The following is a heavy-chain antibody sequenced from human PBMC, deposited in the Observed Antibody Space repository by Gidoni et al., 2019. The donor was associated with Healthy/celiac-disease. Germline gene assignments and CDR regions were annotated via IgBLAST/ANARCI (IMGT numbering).Heavy chain of an antibody. Sequence: EVPLVASGGGLVQPGVSLRLACAASGFTFSRCGMSWVRQAPGKGLEWVANIKQDGSEKYYVDSVKGRFTISRDNAKNSLYLQMNSLRAEDTAVYYCARDSRGIFGVGRYYFDYWGQGTLVTVSS. D-gene: IGHD3-3*01. V-gene: IGHV3-7*01. CDR1: GFTFSRCG. J-gene: IGHJ4*02. CDR2: IKQDGSEK. CDR3: ARDSRGIFGVGRYYFDY.